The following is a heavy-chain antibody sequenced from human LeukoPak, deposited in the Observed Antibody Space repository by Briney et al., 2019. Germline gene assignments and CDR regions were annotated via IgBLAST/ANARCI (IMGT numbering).Heavy chain of an antibody. CDR1: GGSISSYY. J-gene: IGHJ5*02. Sequence: NPSETLSLTCTVSGGSISSYYWGWIRQPPGKGLEWIGSIYYSGSTYYNPSLKSRVTISVDTSKNQFSLKLSSVTAADTAVYYCAVMLWFGEGFDPWGQGTLVTVSS. CDR3: AVMLWFGEGFDP. V-gene: IGHV4-39*07. D-gene: IGHD3-10*01. CDR2: IYYSGST.